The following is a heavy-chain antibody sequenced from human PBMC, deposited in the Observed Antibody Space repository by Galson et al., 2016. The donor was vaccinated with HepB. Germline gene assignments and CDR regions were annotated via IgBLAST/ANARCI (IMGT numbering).Heavy chain of an antibody. CDR1: GGTFSTYT. J-gene: IGHJ4*02. V-gene: IGHV1-69*02. CDR3: ASDRLTVAGLDY. CDR2: IIPILDIA. Sequence: SVKVSFKASGGTFSTYTISWVRQAPGQGLEWMGRIIPILDIADYAQKFQGRITLSADKSTSTAYMKLSSLSSEDTAVYFCASDRLTVAGLDYWGQGTLVTVSS. D-gene: IGHD6-19*01.